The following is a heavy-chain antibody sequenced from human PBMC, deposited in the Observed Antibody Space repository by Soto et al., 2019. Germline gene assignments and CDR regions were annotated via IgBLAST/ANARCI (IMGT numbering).Heavy chain of an antibody. V-gene: IGHV3-23*01. J-gene: IGHJ3*02. D-gene: IGHD3-10*01. CDR1: GFTFSSYA. CDR2: ISGSGAST. Sequence: GGSLRLSCAVSGFTFSSYAMSWVRQAPGKXLEWVSLISGSGASTYYADSVKGRFTISRDNSKNTLYLQMNSLRAEDTAVYYCAKEGGLLWFGELSTDAFDIWGQGTMVTVSS. CDR3: AKEGGLLWFGELSTDAFDI.